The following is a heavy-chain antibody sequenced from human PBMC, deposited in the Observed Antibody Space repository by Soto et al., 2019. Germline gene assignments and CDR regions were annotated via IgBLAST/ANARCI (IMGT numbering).Heavy chain of an antibody. J-gene: IGHJ1*01. V-gene: IGHV1-69*13. CDR3: ARDGYCSGGSCYAPEYFQH. D-gene: IGHD2-15*01. CDR2: IIPIFGTA. Sequence: SVKVSCKASGGTFSSYAISWVRQAPGQGLEWMGGIIPIFGTANYAQKFQGRVTITADESTSTAYMELSSLRSEDTAVYYCARDGYCSGGSCYAPEYFQHWGQGTPVTVSS. CDR1: GGTFSSYA.